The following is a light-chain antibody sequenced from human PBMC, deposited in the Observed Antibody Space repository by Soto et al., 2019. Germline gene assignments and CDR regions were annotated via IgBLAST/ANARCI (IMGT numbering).Light chain of an antibody. CDR3: QQYNNYWT. CDR2: KTS. CDR1: QSISYF. Sequence: DIQMTQSPSTLSASVGDRVIITCRASQSISYFSAWYQQKPGKAPKLLIYKTSNLESGVPSRFSGSGSGTEFTLTISSLQPDDFATYYCQQYNNYWTFGQGTKVEIK. V-gene: IGKV1-5*03. J-gene: IGKJ1*01.